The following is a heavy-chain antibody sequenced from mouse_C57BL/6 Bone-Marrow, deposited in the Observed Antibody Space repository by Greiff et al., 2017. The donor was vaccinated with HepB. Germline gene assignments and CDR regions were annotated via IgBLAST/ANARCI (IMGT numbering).Heavy chain of an antibody. Sequence: VQLQQSGPVLVKPGASVKMSCKASGYTFTDYYMNWVKQSHGKSLEWIGVINPYNGGTSYNQKFKGKATLTVDKSSSTAYMELNSLTSEESAVYYCARGPYYYGRTTWFAYWGQGTLVTVSA. D-gene: IGHD1-1*01. J-gene: IGHJ3*01. CDR2: INPYNGGT. V-gene: IGHV1-19*01. CDR1: GYTFTDYY. CDR3: ARGPYYYGRTTWFAY.